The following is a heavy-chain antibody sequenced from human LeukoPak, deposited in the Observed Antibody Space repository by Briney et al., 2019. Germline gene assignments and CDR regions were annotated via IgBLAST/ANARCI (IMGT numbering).Heavy chain of an antibody. D-gene: IGHD5-18*01. CDR2: ISNNGGYT. CDR1: GFTFSSSA. V-gene: IGHV3-23*01. CDR3: AREGTAMVRGFDY. Sequence: PGGSLRLSCAASGFTFSSSAMSWVRQAPGKGLEWVSAISNNGGYTYYADSVQGRFTISRDNSKSTLCLQMNSLRAEDAAVYYCAREGTAMVRGFDYWGQGTLVTVSS. J-gene: IGHJ4*02.